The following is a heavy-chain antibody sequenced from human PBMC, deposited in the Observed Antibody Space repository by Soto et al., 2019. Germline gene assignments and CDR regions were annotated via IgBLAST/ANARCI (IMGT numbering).Heavy chain of an antibody. CDR2: ITSSGRTT. Sequence: QVQLVESGGGLVKPGGSLRLSCAASGFTFSDYYMNWIRQAPGKGLEWVSYITSSGRTTYYAYSVKGRFTIARDNATNSLYLQINSLRAEEKAVYYCQSVLGLVLEYSSYPLSYYGMDVWDRGTTVTVSS. D-gene: IGHD6-6*01. CDR3: QSVLGLVLEYSSYPLSYYGMDV. V-gene: IGHV3-11*04. J-gene: IGHJ6*01. CDR1: GFTFSDYY.